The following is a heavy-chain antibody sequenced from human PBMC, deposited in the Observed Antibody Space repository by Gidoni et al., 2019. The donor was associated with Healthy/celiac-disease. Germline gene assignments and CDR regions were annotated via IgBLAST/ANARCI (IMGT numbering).Heavy chain of an antibody. J-gene: IGHJ3*02. CDR1: GGPISRSISY. Sequence: QLQLQESGPGLVKPSDTLSPTCTVSGGPISRSISYRGWIRQPPGKGLEWIGSLYYSGSTYYNPSLKSRVTISVDTSKNQFSLKLSSVTAADTAVYYCARALNLWELLRGGAFDIWGQGTMVTVSS. CDR3: ARALNLWELLRGGAFDI. D-gene: IGHD1-26*01. CDR2: LYYSGST. V-gene: IGHV4-39*01.